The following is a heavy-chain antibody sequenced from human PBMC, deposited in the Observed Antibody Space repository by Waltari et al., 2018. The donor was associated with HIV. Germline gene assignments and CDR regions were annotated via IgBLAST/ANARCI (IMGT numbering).Heavy chain of an antibody. Sequence: QVQLQESGPGLVKPSQTLSLTCTVSGGSISSGNYYWNWIRKPAGKGLEWIGRIYTSGSTNYTPSLNSRVTISVDTSKNQFSLKLSSVTAADTAVYYCAREDTAMVYYFDYWGQGTLVTVSS. D-gene: IGHD5-18*01. V-gene: IGHV4-61*02. CDR2: IYTSGST. CDR1: GGSISSGNYY. CDR3: AREDTAMVYYFDY. J-gene: IGHJ4*02.